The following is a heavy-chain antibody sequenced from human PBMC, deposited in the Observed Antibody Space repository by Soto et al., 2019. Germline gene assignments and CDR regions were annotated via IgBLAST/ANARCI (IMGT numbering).Heavy chain of an antibody. V-gene: IGHV1-69*13. CDR2: IIPIFGTA. CDR1: GGTFSSYA. D-gene: IGHD5-18*01. CDR3: ARVSGDVDTAMVYYYYYGMDV. J-gene: IGHJ6*02. Sequence: ASGKVSCKASGGTFSSYAISWVRQAPGQGLEWMGGIIPIFGTANYAQKFQGRVTITADESTSTAYMELSSLRSEDTAVYYCARVSGDVDTAMVYYYYYGMDVWGQGTTVTVSS.